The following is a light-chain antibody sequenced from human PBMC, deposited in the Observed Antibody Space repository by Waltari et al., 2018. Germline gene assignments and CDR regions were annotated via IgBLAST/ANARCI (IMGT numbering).Light chain of an antibody. CDR3: LQYDIYWA. V-gene: IGKV1-5*03. Sequence: DIQMTQSPSTLSASVGDRVTITCRASQSLNSWLAWYQQKPGKAPKLLIYKASSLQTGVPSRFSGSGSGTEFTLTISSLQPDDFATYFCLQYDIYWAFGQGTKVEVK. CDR2: KAS. J-gene: IGKJ1*01. CDR1: QSLNSW.